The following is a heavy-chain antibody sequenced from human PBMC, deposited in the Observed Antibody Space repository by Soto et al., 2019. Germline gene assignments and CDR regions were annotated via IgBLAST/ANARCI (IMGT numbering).Heavy chain of an antibody. CDR3: AKVRVRGFGAFSDMDV. D-gene: IGHD3-10*01. Sequence: QVQLVESGGGVVQPGRSLRLSCTASGFYFSSFGMHWVRQAPGKGLEWVTVISYDGSHQNYADSVKGRFTVSRDSSTNTLYLQMNSLRPDDTAVYYCAKVRVRGFGAFSDMDVWGQGTTVTVSS. CDR2: ISYDGSHQ. V-gene: IGHV3-30*18. J-gene: IGHJ6*02. CDR1: GFYFSSFG.